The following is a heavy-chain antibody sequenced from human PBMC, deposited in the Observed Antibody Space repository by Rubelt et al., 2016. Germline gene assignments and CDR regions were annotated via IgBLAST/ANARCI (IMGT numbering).Heavy chain of an antibody. CDR1: GFIFSSNY. Sequence: VQLVESGGGLVQPGGSLRLSCEGSGFIFSSNYMAWVRQAPGKGPEWVAHINQDGSQKYHVDSLQGRFTISRDNAKNSLYLQMNSLRPEDTAVYYCAREVGRSFDYCGQGALVTVSS. D-gene: IGHD2-2*01. CDR3: AREVGRSFDY. CDR2: INQDGSQK. V-gene: IGHV3-7*04. J-gene: IGHJ4*02.